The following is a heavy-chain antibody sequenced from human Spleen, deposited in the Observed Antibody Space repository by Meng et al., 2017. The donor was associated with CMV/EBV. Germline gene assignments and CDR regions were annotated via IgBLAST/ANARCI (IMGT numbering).Heavy chain of an antibody. CDR2: IYYSGST. CDR1: GGSISSGGYC. D-gene: IGHD6-13*01. J-gene: IGHJ5*02. CDR3: AVGYSSSWYNWFDP. V-gene: IGHV4-31*02. Sequence: CGGSISSGGYCWSWSRQHPGKGLELLGYIYYSGSTHYNPSLKGRVTISVDTSKNQFSLKLSSVTAADTAVYYCAVGYSSSWYNWFDPWGQGTLVTVSS.